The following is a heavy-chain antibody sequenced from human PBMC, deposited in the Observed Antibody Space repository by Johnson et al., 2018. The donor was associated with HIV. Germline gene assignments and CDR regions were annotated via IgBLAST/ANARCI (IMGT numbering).Heavy chain of an antibody. Sequence: VQLVESGGGVVQPGRSLRLSCAASGFTFSSYAMHWVRQAPAKGLEWVAVISYDGSNKSYADSVKGRFTISRDNSKNTLYLQMSSLRVEDTAVYYCARDLVGVVAAAGPVGDASDIWGQGTMVTVSS. J-gene: IGHJ3*02. D-gene: IGHD6-13*01. CDR1: GFTFSSYA. CDR3: ARDLVGVVAAAGPVGDASDI. V-gene: IGHV3-30*14. CDR2: ISYDGSNK.